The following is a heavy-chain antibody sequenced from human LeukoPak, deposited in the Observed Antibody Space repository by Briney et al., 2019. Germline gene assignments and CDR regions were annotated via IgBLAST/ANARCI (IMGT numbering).Heavy chain of an antibody. V-gene: IGHV4-34*01. D-gene: IGHD3-22*01. CDR3: ATKKFGYYYDSRGPHRGPFDY. Sequence: PSETLSLTCAVYGGSFSGYYWSWIRQPPGKGLEWIGEINHSGSTNYNPSLKSRVTISVDTSKNQFSLKLSTVTAADTAVYYCATKKFGYYYDSRGPHRGPFDYWGQGTLVTVSS. CDR2: INHSGST. J-gene: IGHJ4*02. CDR1: GGSFSGYY.